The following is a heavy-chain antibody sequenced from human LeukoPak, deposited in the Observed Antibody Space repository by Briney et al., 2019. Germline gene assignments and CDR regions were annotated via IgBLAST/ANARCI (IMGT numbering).Heavy chain of an antibody. V-gene: IGHV3-23*01. CDR3: AKVHGVAL. CDR1: RFTFGSYW. D-gene: IGHD3-16*01. J-gene: IGHJ5*02. CDR2: IGGSSDIT. Sequence: GGSLRLSCVASRFTFGSYWMTWVRQAPGKGLEWVSSIGGSSDITYYADSVKGRFTISRDTSKNTLYLQMNSLRAEDTALYQCAKVHGVALWGQGTLVTVSS.